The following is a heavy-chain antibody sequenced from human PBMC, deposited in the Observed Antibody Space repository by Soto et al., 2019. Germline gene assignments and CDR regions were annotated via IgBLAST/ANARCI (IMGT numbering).Heavy chain of an antibody. CDR3: ARDRAIPTDYYYYGMDV. CDR1: GFTFSSYS. CDR2: ISSSSSYI. Sequence: EVQLVESGGGLVKPGGSLRLSCAASGFTFSSYSMNWVRQAPGKGLEWVSSISSSSSYIYYADSVKGRITIARDTANNSLYLQMNSLRAEDTAVYYCARDRAIPTDYYYYGMDVWGQGTTVTVSS. J-gene: IGHJ6*02. D-gene: IGHD2-21*01. V-gene: IGHV3-21*01.